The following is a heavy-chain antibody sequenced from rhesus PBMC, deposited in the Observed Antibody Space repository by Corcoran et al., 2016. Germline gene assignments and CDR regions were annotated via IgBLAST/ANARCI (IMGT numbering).Heavy chain of an antibody. J-gene: IGHJ4*01. V-gene: IGHV4S12*01. D-gene: IGHD2-39*01. Sequence: QVQLQESGPGVVKPSETLSLTCAVSGGSISSGYYYWSWIRQPPGKGLEWIGGIYSNSESTTYTPSLKSRVTISKDTSKNQFSLKLSSVTAADTAVYYCASTSAPGVGYFDYWGQGVLVTVSS. CDR2: IYSNSEST. CDR3: ASTSAPGVGYFDY. CDR1: GGSISSGYYY.